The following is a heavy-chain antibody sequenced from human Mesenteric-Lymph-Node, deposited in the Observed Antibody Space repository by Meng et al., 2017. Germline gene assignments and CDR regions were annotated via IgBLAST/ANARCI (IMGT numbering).Heavy chain of an antibody. CDR3: ADSNWTNDY. CDR1: GGPFSGHY. D-gene: IGHD1-1*01. CDR2: INLPGST. V-gene: IGHV4-34*01. J-gene: IGHJ4*02. Sequence: SETLSLTCAVSGGPFSGHYWTWIRQPPGQELEWIGEINLPGSTHYNPSLESRVTISLDTSKRQISLKLRSVTAADTAIYFCADSNWTNDYWGQGTLVTVSS.